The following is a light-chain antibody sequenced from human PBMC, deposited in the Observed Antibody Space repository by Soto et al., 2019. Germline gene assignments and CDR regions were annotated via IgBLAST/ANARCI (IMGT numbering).Light chain of an antibody. V-gene: IGKV4-1*01. CDR1: RSVLYSSDNKNY. CDR3: QQYYGTPIT. J-gene: IGKJ4*01. CDR2: CAS. Sequence: DIVMTQSPDSLAVSLGERATINCKSSRSVLYSSDNKNYLAWYQQKPGQPPNLLIYCASTRESGVPDRFSGSGSGTDCTLTIISLQAEDVAVYYCQQYYGTPITFGGGTKVEIK.